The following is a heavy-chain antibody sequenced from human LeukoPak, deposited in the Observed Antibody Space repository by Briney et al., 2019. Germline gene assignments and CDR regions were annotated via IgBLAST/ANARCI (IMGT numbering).Heavy chain of an antibody. CDR1: GGSITGSY. CDR2: IYSSGRT. Sequence: SETLSLTCTVSGGSITGSYWSWIRQPAGKGLQWIGRIYSSGRTNYNPFLDSRVTISVDTSRSRLPLKLIHVTATDTAMYYCARGGNWFDAWGQGTLVTVSS. J-gene: IGHJ5*02. D-gene: IGHD3-10*01. V-gene: IGHV4-4*07. CDR3: ARGGNWFDA.